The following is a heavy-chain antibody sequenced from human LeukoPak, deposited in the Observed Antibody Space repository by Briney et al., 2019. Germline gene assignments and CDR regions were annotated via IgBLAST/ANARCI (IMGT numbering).Heavy chain of an antibody. CDR3: ARDRGAYCGGDCYLGFDY. Sequence: KASETLSLTCTVSGGSISSYYWSWIRQPPGKGLEWVSSIAGSSGYISYADSVKGRFTISRDNAKKSLYLQMTSLTAEDTAVYYCARDRGAYCGGDCYLGFDYWGRGTLVTVSS. V-gene: IGHV3-21*01. CDR2: IAGSSGYI. D-gene: IGHD2-21*02. CDR1: GGSISSYY. J-gene: IGHJ4*01.